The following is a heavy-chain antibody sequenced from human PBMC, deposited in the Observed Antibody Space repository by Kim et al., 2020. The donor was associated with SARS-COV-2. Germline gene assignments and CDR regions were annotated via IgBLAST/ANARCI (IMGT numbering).Heavy chain of an antibody. CDR3: ARRRGADAFDI. J-gene: IGHJ3*02. Sequence: TNYAPSLKPRVTISVDISKNQFSLKLTSVTAADTAVYYCARRRGADAFDIWGQGTMVTVSP. CDR2: T. V-gene: IGHV4-59*08. D-gene: IGHD3-16*01.